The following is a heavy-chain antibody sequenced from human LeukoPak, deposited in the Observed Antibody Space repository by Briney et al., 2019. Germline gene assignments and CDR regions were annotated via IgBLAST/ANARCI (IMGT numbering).Heavy chain of an antibody. D-gene: IGHD6-13*01. V-gene: IGHV1-69*13. CDR2: IIPIFGTA. CDR3: ARGRRIAAAETFDY. J-gene: IGHJ4*02. CDR1: GGTFSSYA. Sequence: VASVKVSCKASGGTFSSYAISWVRQAPGQGLEWMGGIIPIFGTANYAQKFQGRVTITADESTSTAYMELSSLRSEDTAVYYCARGRRIAAAETFDYWGQGPRSPSPQ.